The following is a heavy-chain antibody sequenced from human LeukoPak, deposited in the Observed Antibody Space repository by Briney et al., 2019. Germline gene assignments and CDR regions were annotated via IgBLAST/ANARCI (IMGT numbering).Heavy chain of an antibody. J-gene: IGHJ4*02. Sequence: GASVKASCKASGYTFTSYDINWVRQATGQGLEWMGWMNPNSGNTGYAQKFQGRVNMTRNTSISTDYMELSSLRSEDTAVYYCARAIWFGELTSDYWGQGTLVTVSS. V-gene: IGHV1-8*01. CDR1: GYTFTSYD. D-gene: IGHD3-10*01. CDR2: MNPNSGNT. CDR3: ARAIWFGELTSDY.